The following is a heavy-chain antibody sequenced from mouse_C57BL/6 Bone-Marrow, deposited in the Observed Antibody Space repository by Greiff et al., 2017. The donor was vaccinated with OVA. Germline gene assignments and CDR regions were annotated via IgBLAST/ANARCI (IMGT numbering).Heavy chain of an antibody. V-gene: IGHV1-81*01. J-gene: IGHJ2*01. CDR2: IYPRSGNT. CDR1: GYTFTSYG. D-gene: IGHD1-1*01. CDR3: ARPIYYYGSTYYFDY. Sequence: VQLQQSGAELARPGASVKLSCKASGYTFTSYGISWVKQRTGQGLEWIGEIYPRSGNTYYNEKFKGKATLTADKSSSTAYMELRSLTSEDSAVYFCARPIYYYGSTYYFDYWGQGTTLTVSS.